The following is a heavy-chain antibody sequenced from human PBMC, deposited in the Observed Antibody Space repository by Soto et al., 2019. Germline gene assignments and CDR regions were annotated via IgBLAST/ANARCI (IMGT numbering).Heavy chain of an antibody. Sequence: QVQLQESGPGLVKPSQTLSLTCTVSGGSISSGDYYWSWIRQPPGKGLEWIGYIYYSGSTYYNPSNTGRVTISVDSSKTQFPLKLSSVTAADTAVYYCARALYSSVPRYYDYGMHVWGQGTTVTVSS. J-gene: IGHJ6*02. CDR1: GGSISSGDYY. D-gene: IGHD4-4*01. CDR3: ARALYSSVPRYYDYGMHV. CDR2: IYYSGST. V-gene: IGHV4-30-4*01.